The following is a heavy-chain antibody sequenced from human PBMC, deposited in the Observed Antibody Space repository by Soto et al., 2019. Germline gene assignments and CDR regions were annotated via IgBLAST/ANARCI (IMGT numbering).Heavy chain of an antibody. CDR3: CVVKRLDQYSTSGYWFDP. CDR2: IKSKADGETK. CDR1: GFTFSHAW. V-gene: IGHV3-15*01. D-gene: IGHD2-15*01. J-gene: IGHJ5*02. Sequence: GSLRLPCAASGFTFSHAWMSWVRQAPGKGLEWVGRIKSKADGETKDYGAPVRGRFTISRDDAKDTLYLQMNSLRIEDTAVYYCCVVKRLDQYSTSGYWFDPWGPGTLVTDSS.